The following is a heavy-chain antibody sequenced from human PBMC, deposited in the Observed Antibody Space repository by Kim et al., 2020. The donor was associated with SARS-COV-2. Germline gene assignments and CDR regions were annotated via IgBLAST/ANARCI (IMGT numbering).Heavy chain of an antibody. V-gene: IGHV3-11*06. D-gene: IGHD2-2*01. J-gene: IGHJ6*02. CDR2: ISSSSSYT. CDR3: ARARADCSSISCALYYYYGMDV. CDR1: GFTFSDYY. Sequence: GGSLRLSCAASGFTFSDYYMSWIRQAPGKGLEWVSYISSSSSYTNYADSVKGRFTISRDNAKNSLYLQMNSLRAEDTAVYYCARARADCSSISCALYYYYGMDVWGQGTTVTVSS.